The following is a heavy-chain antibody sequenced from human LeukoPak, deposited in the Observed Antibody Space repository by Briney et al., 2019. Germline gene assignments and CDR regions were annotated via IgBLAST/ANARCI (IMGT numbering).Heavy chain of an antibody. V-gene: IGHV4-59*12. D-gene: IGHD3-16*01. CDR3: ARDFWAPSWV. Sequence: SETLSLTCTVSGGSIRNYYWSWIRQLPGKGLEWIGYIYYSGSTCYNPSLKSRVTISVDTSKNQFSLKLSSVTAADTAVYYCARDFWAPSWVGGQGTLVTVSS. J-gene: IGHJ4*02. CDR1: GGSIRNYY. CDR2: IYYSGST.